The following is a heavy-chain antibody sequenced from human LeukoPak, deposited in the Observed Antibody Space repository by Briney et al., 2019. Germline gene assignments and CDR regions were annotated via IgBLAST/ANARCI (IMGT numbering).Heavy chain of an antibody. CDR1: GASISDSW. CDR2: IHCTGST. D-gene: IGHD1-7*01. V-gene: IGHV4-59*01. J-gene: IGHJ4*02. Sequence: PSETLSLTCAVSGASISDSWWSWIRQPPGKGLEWIGYIHCTGSTMYNPSLKSRVTISVDTSKNHFSLELTSVTAADTAVYYCARTGTNGGYWGQGTLVTVSS. CDR3: ARTGTNGGY.